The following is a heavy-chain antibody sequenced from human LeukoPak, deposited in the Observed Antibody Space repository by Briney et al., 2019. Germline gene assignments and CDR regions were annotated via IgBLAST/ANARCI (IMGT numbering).Heavy chain of an antibody. Sequence: PGGSLRLSCAASGFPFSTYGMSWVRQAPGKGLEWVSSISGSGGSTYYADSVKGRFTISRDNAKNSLYLQMNSLRAEDTAVYYCARANGAFDYWGQGTLVTVSS. D-gene: IGHD2-8*01. CDR1: GFPFSTYG. CDR3: ARANGAFDY. V-gene: IGHV3-23*01. CDR2: ISGSGGST. J-gene: IGHJ4*02.